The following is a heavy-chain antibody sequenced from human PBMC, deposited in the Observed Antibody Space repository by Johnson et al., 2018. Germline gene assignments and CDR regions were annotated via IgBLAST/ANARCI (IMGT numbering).Heavy chain of an antibody. CDR2: LSSDGSNK. Sequence: QVQLVQSGGGVVQPGMSLRLSCAASGIIFSSYGMHWVREAPGQGLEWVTLLSSDGSNKYYAVSVKGRSTISRTNSKNTLYLQMYSLRAEETAVYYCARASGYSYGYYYFYMDGWGKGTTVTVSS. D-gene: IGHD5-18*01. J-gene: IGHJ6*03. CDR3: ARASGYSYGYYYFYMDG. CDR1: GIIFSSYG. V-gene: IGHV3-30*03.